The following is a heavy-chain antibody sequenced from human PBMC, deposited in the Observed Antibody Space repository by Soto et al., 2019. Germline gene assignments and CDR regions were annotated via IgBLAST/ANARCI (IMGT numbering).Heavy chain of an antibody. Sequence: GGSLRLSCAASGFTFSSYAMSWVRQAPGKGLEWVSAISGSGGSTYYADSVKGRFTISRDNSKNTLYLQMNSLRAEDTAVCCCAKHTSPNWDPFDYWGQGTLVTVSS. V-gene: IGHV3-23*01. D-gene: IGHD1-1*01. CDR1: GFTFSSYA. CDR3: AKHTSPNWDPFDY. J-gene: IGHJ4*02. CDR2: ISGSGGST.